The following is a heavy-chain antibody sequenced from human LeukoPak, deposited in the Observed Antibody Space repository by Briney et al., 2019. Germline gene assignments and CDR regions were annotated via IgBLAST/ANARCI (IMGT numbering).Heavy chain of an antibody. V-gene: IGHV4-39*01. CDR2: IYYSGST. CDR3: ARPSGGGVIPISYFDY. J-gene: IGHJ4*02. CDR1: GGSISSSSYY. Sequence: PSETLSLTWTVSGGSISSSSYYWGWIRQPAGKGREWIGSIYYSGSTHYNPSLKSRVTISVDTSKNQFSLKLSSVTAADTAVYYCARPSGGGVIPISYFDYWGQGTLVTVSS. D-gene: IGHD3-16*02.